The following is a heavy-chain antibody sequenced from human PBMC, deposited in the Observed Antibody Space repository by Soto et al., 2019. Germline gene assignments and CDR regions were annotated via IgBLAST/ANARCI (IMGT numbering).Heavy chain of an antibody. CDR2: IYYSGST. CDR3: ARLALPVAASHFDY. CDR1: GGSISSSSYY. J-gene: IGHJ4*02. V-gene: IGHV4-39*01. Sequence: PSETLSLTCTVSGGSISSSSYYWGWIRQPPGKGLEWIGSIYYSGSTYYNPSLKSRVTISVDTSKNQFSLKLSSVTAADTAVYYCARLALPVAASHFDYWGQGTLVTV. D-gene: IGHD2-15*01.